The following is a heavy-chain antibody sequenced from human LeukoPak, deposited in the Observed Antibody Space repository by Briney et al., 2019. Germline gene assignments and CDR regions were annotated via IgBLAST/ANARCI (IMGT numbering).Heavy chain of an antibody. CDR1: GNYW. D-gene: IGHD2-2*01. V-gene: IGHV3-74*01. J-gene: IGHJ4*02. Sequence: PGGSLRLSCAASGNYWMHWVCQAPGKGLVWASHVNSDGSWTSHADSVKGRFTISKDNAKNTVYLQMNNLRTEDTAVYYCVSFYETNWGRGTLVTVSS. CDR2: VNSDGSWT. CDR3: VSFYETN.